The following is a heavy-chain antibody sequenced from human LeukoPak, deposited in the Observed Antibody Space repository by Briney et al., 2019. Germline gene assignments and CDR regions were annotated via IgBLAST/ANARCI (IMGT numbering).Heavy chain of an antibody. Sequence: GGSLRLSCAASGFTFSSYAMHWVRQAPGKGLEWVSTIHGGTYYADSVRGRFTIARDNSKNTLYLQMTSLRADDTALYYCAKGYSSGWYAFDSWGQGTLVTVSS. CDR2: IHGGT. J-gene: IGHJ4*02. CDR1: GFTFSSYA. CDR3: AKGYSSGWYAFDS. V-gene: IGHV3-23*01. D-gene: IGHD6-19*01.